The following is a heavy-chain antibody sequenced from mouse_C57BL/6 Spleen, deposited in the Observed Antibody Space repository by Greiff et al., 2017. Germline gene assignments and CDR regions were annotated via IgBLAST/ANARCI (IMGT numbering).Heavy chain of an antibody. V-gene: IGHV3-6*01. D-gene: IGHD2-3*01. CDR3: AREMEPDAMDY. CDR1: GYSITSGYY. CDR2: ISYDGSN. J-gene: IGHJ4*01. Sequence: EVKLMESGPGLVKPSQSLSLTCSVTGYSITSGYYWNWIRQFPGNKLEWMGYISYDGSNNYNPSLKNRISITRDTSKNQFFLKLNSVTTEDTATYYCAREMEPDAMDYWGQGTSVTVSS.